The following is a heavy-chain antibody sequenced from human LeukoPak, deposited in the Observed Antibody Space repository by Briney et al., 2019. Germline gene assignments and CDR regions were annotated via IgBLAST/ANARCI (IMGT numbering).Heavy chain of an antibody. CDR3: AKVRGRSLSRGGSCYVY. J-gene: IGHJ4*02. V-gene: IGHV3-30*02. CDR2: IHNYETTE. CDR1: GFTFSSFG. Sequence: PGGSLTLSCAASGFTFSSFGMHWVRQTPGKGLEWVTFIHNYETTEYYADSVKGRFTISRDNSKNTLYLQMNSLRAEDTAVYYCAKVRGRSLSRGGSCYVYWGQGTLVTVSS. D-gene: IGHD2-15*01.